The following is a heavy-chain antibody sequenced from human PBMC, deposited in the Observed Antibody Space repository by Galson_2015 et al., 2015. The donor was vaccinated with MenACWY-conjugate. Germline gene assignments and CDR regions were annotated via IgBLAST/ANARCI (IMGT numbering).Heavy chain of an antibody. V-gene: IGHV1-18*01. CDR3: ASGQWLYYFDY. J-gene: IGHJ4*02. CDR1: GYTLTELS. Sequence: SVKVSCKVSGYTLTELSMHWVRQAPGQGLEWMGWISTYTGNTNYAQKFQGRVTMTTDTSTSTAYMELRSLRSDDTAVYYCASGQWLYYFDYWGQGTLVTVSS. D-gene: IGHD6-19*01. CDR2: ISTYTGNT.